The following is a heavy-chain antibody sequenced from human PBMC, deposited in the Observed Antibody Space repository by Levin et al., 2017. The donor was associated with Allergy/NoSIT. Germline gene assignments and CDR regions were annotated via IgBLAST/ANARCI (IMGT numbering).Heavy chain of an antibody. D-gene: IGHD1-26*01. Sequence: GGSLRLSCKGYGDIFSSYWIGWVRQMPGKGLEWMGIIYPDDSDTRYSPSFQGQVTISVDKSITTAYLQWASLKASDTAMYYCARYSGALGATDYWGQGTLVTVSS. CDR1: GDIFSSYW. V-gene: IGHV5-51*01. CDR3: ARYSGALGATDY. CDR2: IYPDDSDT. J-gene: IGHJ4*02.